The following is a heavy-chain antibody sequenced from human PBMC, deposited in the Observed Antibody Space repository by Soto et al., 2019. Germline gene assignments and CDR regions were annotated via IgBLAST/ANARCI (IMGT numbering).Heavy chain of an antibody. CDR1: GFTFINAW. V-gene: IGHV3-15*07. CDR2: IRGQTDGGTT. CDR3: TTDPSPLTGSGY. D-gene: IGHD3-9*01. J-gene: IGHJ4*02. Sequence: EVQLVESGGGLVEPGGSLRLSCAASGFTFINAWMNWVRQAPGKGLEWVGRIRGQTDGGTTDYAAPVKGRFTISTDDSKNTLYLQMNSLKTEDTAVYYCTTDPSPLTGSGYWGQGTLVTVS.